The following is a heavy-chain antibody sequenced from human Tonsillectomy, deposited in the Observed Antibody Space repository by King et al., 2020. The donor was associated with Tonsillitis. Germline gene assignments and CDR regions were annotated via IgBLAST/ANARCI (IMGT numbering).Heavy chain of an antibody. D-gene: IGHD3-22*01. V-gene: IGHV3-21*01. CDR3: ARDYYDSSGYYYQLDY. CDR1: GFTFSNYT. Sequence: VQLVESGGGLVKPGGSLRLSCEASGFTFSNYTMNWVRQAPGKGLEWVSSISSSSISIYYADSVKGRFTISRDNAKNSLYLQMNSLRAEDTAVYYCARDYYDSSGYYYQLDYWGQGTLFTVSS. J-gene: IGHJ4*02. CDR2: ISSSSISI.